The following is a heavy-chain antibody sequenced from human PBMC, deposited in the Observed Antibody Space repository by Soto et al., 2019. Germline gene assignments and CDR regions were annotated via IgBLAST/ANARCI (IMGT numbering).Heavy chain of an antibody. V-gene: IGHV3-66*01. D-gene: IGHD6-13*01. CDR1: GFTVSSNY. CDR3: ARGGGYSSSWYPTYYHYYYNAV. CDR2: IYSGGST. J-gene: IGHJ6*03. Sequence: PGGSLRLSCAASGFTVSSNYMSWVRQAPGKGLEWVSVIYSGGSTYYADSVKGRFTISRDNSKNTLYLQMNSLRAEDTAVYYCARGGGYSSSWYPTYYHYYYNAVPAKRTTVTGSS.